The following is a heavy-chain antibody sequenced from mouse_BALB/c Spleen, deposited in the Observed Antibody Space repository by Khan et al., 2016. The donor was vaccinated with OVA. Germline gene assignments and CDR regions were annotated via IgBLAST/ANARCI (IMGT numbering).Heavy chain of an antibody. V-gene: IGHV9-1*02. CDR2: INTYTGEP. J-gene: IGHJ1*01. CDR3: ARITSYWYSDV. CDR1: AYTFTNYG. Sequence: QIQLVQSGPELKKPGETVKISCKASAYTFTNYGMNWVKQAPGKGLKWMGWINTYTGEPTYADDFKGRFVFSLETSASTAYLQISNLKNEDMTTYFCARITSYWYSDVWGAGTTVTVSS.